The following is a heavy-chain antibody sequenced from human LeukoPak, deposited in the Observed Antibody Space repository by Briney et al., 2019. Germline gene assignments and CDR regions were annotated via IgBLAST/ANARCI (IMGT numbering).Heavy chain of an antibody. D-gene: IGHD2-2*01. CDR1: GFSISKGCNY. CDR3: AAHYCSSISRLDDFNV. V-gene: IGHV4-31*02. Sequence: SETLSLTCRVSGFSISKGCNYCAWIRQVPGKGLEWFGYKYYSGSAKYNPSLKSRLTISIDTPEYQFSLHLSSVTAADTVTYYSAAHYCSSISRLDDFNVWGQGRRVTVSS. J-gene: IGHJ3*01. CDR2: KYYSGSA.